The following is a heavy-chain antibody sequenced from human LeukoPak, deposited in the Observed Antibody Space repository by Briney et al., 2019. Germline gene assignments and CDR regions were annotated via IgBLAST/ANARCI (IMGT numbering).Heavy chain of an antibody. D-gene: IGHD3-10*01. J-gene: IGHJ3*01. Sequence: GGSLRLSCAASGFTFSSYGMHWVRQAPGKGLEWVAVISYDGSNKYYADSVKGRFTISRDISRNTLYLQMNSLRAEDTAVYYCARVPIITVDYWGQGTMVTVSS. V-gene: IGHV3-30*03. CDR2: ISYDGSNK. CDR1: GFTFSSYG. CDR3: ARVPIITVDY.